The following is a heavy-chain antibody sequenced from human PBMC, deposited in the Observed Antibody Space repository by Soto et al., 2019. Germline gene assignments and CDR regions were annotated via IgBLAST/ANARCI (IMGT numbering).Heavy chain of an antibody. Sequence: QVQLVQSGAEVKKPGASVKVSCKASGYIFTNHYIHWVRQAPGQGLEWMGIINPSGGSTNYLQKFQGRITMTRDTSTSTVYMELSSLRSEATAFYFCTRADYYDIIGFYYDCWGQGTLVTVSS. V-gene: IGHV1-46*01. J-gene: IGHJ4*02. CDR1: GYIFTNHY. D-gene: IGHD3-22*01. CDR3: TRADYYDIIGFYYDC. CDR2: INPSGGST.